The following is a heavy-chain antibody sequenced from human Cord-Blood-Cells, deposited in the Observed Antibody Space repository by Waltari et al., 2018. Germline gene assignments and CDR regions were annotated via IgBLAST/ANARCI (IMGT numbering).Heavy chain of an antibody. D-gene: IGHD6-6*01. CDR3: EAARDAFDI. CDR1: GCSISSSSYY. CDR2: IYYSVRT. Sequence: QLQLQESGPGLVKPSETLSLTCTVSGCSISSSSYYWGWIRQPPGKGLEWIGSIYYSVRTYYNPSRKSRVTISVDMSKNQFSLKLSSVTAADTAVYYCEAARDAFDIWGQGTMVTVSS. V-gene: IGHV4-39*01. J-gene: IGHJ3*02.